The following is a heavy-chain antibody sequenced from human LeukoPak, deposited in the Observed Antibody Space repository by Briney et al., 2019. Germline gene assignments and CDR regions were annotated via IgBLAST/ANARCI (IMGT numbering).Heavy chain of an antibody. J-gene: IGHJ3*02. CDR1: GGTFSSYA. V-gene: IGHV1-69*05. D-gene: IGHD1-14*01. Sequence: SVKVSCKASGGTFSSYAISWVRQAPGQGLEWMGGIIPIFGTANYAQKFQGRVTITTDESTSTAYMELSILRSEDTAVYYCAREPRRKQGAFDIWGQGTMVTVSS. CDR3: AREPRRKQGAFDI. CDR2: IIPIFGTA.